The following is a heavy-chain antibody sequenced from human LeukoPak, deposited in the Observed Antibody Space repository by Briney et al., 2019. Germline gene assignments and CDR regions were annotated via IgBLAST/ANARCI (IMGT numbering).Heavy chain of an antibody. CDR2: IIPIFGTA. Sequence: GASVKVSCKASGGTFSSYAISWVRQAPGQGLEWMGGIIPIFGTANYAQKFQGRVTITADESTSTAYMELSSLRSEDTAVYYCASPEPRESSSGDYYYYGMDVWGQGTTVTVSS. CDR1: GGTFSSYA. D-gene: IGHD6-19*01. CDR3: ASPEPRESSSGDYYYYGMDV. V-gene: IGHV1-69*13. J-gene: IGHJ6*02.